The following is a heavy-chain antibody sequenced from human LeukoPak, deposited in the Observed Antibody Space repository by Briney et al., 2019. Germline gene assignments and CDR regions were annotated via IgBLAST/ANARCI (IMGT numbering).Heavy chain of an antibody. CDR1: GYTFTSYG. CDR3: ARGAYDFWSGYFPAEYFQH. J-gene: IGHJ1*01. CDR2: ISAYNGNT. Sequence: ASVKVSCKASGYTFTSYGISWVRQAPGQGLEWMGWISAYNGNTNYAQNLQGRVTMTTDTSTSTAYMELRSLRSDDTAVYYCARGAYDFWSGYFPAEYFQHWGQGTLVTVSS. V-gene: IGHV1-18*01. D-gene: IGHD3-3*01.